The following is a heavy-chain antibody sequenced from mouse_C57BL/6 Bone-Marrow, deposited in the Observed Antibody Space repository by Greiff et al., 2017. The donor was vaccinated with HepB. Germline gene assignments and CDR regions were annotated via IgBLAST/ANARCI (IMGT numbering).Heavy chain of an antibody. D-gene: IGHD2-4*01. CDR2: IYPRSGNT. J-gene: IGHJ2*01. CDR3: ALIYYDYDGGLFLDY. V-gene: IGHV1-81*01. CDR1: GYTFTSYG. Sequence: QVQLQQSGAELARPGASVKLSCKASGYTFTSYGISWVKQRTGQGLEWIGEIYPRSGNTYYNEKFKGKATLTADKSSSTAYMELRSLTSEDSAVYFCALIYYDYDGGLFLDYWGQGTTLTVSS.